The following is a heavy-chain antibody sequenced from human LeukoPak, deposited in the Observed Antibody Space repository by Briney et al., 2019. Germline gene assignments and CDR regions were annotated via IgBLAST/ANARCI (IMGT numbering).Heavy chain of an antibody. Sequence: SETLSLTCAVYGGSFSGYYWSWIRQPPGKGLEWIGYIYYSGSTNYNPSLKSRVTISVDTSKNQFSLKLSSVTAADTAVYYCARLYYYDSSGYYDAYYFDYWGQGILVTVSS. D-gene: IGHD3-22*01. CDR2: IYYSGST. CDR3: ARLYYYDSSGYYDAYYFDY. V-gene: IGHV4-59*08. CDR1: GGSFSGYY. J-gene: IGHJ4*02.